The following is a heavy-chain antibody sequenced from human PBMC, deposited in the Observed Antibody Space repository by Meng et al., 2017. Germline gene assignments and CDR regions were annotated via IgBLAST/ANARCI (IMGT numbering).Heavy chain of an antibody. CDR1: GGSISSSSYY. V-gene: IGHV4-39*07. CDR2: IYYSGST. Sequence: GSLRLSCTVSGGSISSSSYYWGWIRQPPGKGLEWIGSIYYSGSTYYNPSLKSRVTISVDTSKNQFSLKLSSVTAADTAVYYCARDLEQQLVPGAFGYWGQGTLVTVSS. J-gene: IGHJ4*02. D-gene: IGHD6-13*01. CDR3: ARDLEQQLVPGAFGY.